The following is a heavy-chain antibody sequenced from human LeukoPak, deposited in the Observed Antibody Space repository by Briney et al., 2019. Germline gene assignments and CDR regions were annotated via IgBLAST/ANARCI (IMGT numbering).Heavy chain of an antibody. D-gene: IGHD6-13*01. V-gene: IGHV3-23*01. CDR2: ISGSGGST. CDR3: AKAGQQLVRYNPSEFDY. J-gene: IGHJ4*02. Sequence: GGSLRLSCAASGFTFSSYAMSWVRQAPGKGLKWVPAISGSGGSTYYADSVKGRFTISRDNSKNTLYLQMNSLRAEDTAVYYCAKAGQQLVRYNPSEFDYWGQGTLVTVSS. CDR1: GFTFSSYA.